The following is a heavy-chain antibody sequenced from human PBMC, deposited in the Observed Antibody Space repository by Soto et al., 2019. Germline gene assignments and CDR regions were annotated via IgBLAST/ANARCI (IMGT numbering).Heavy chain of an antibody. D-gene: IGHD3-3*01. J-gene: IGHJ4*02. Sequence: QVQLVESGGGVVQPGRSLRLSCAASGFTFSSYGMHWVRQAPGKGLEWVAVISYDGSNKYYADSVKGRFTISRDNSKNTLYLQMNSLRAEDTAVYYCAKDPSSGILEWLSLDYWGQGTLVTVSS. V-gene: IGHV3-30*18. CDR3: AKDPSSGILEWLSLDY. CDR1: GFTFSSYG. CDR2: ISYDGSNK.